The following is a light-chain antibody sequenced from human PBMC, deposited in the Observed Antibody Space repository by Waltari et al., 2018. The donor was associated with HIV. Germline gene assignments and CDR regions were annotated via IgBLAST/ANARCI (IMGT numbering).Light chain of an antibody. J-gene: IGLJ3*02. Sequence: QLFLTQSPSASLGPSFKPPCTLSSGPTTHAIPCHQPQPEKGPRFLLKINTDGSHDRGDGIPDRFSGSSSGAERYRTISSLQSEDEADYYCQAWGAGIRVFGGGTKLTVL. CDR3: QAWGAGIRV. CDR1: SGPTTHA. V-gene: IGLV4-69*01. CDR2: INTDGSH.